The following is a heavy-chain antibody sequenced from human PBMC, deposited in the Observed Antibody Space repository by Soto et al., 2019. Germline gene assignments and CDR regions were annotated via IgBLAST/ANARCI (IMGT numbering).Heavy chain of an antibody. J-gene: IGHJ6*02. CDR2: IYPADSDI. CDR3: ARQDCSGGSCYSPRHYYYGMDV. Sequence: GESLKISCKGSGYSFTSYWIGWVRRVPGRGLEWMGIIYPADSDIRHSPSFQGQVTISVDKSLSTAYLQWSSLKASDTAMYYCARQDCSGGSCYSPRHYYYGMDVWGQGTTVTVSS. D-gene: IGHD2-15*01. V-gene: IGHV5-51*01. CDR1: GYSFTSYW.